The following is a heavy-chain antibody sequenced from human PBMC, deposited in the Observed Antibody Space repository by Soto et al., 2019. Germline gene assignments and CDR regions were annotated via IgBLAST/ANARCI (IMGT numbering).Heavy chain of an antibody. Sequence: ASVKVSCKASGYTFPGHYIHWVRQAPEQGPEWMGEIGPESGATRYAQKFQGRVTMTRGMSVTTVYMELNNLSPDDTAVYYCGRGRSGQIVVFYWGQGTPVTVS. J-gene: IGHJ4*02. CDR1: GYTFPGHY. CDR2: IGPESGAT. V-gene: IGHV1-2*02. CDR3: GRGRSGQIVVFY. D-gene: IGHD1-26*01.